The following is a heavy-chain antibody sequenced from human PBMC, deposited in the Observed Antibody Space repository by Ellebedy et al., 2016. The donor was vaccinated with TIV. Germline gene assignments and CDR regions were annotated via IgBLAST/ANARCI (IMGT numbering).Heavy chain of an antibody. J-gene: IGHJ4*02. Sequence: MPSETLSLTCTVSGCSISSSSYYWSWIRQPPGKGLEWIGWIYFSGTTNYNLSLESRVTISVDTSKNQFSLMLNSVTAADTALYFCARYHCTCGICDSFDYWGQGTLVTVSS. CDR1: GCSISSSSYY. D-gene: IGHD2-8*02. CDR2: IYFSGTT. V-gene: IGHV4-61*01. CDR3: ARYHCTCGICDSFDY.